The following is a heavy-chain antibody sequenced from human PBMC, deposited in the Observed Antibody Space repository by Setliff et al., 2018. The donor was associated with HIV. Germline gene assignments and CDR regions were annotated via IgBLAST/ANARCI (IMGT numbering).Heavy chain of an antibody. D-gene: IGHD3-3*01. CDR3: ARSQPDTIFGVVVFDS. V-gene: IGHV4-39*01. CDR1: TDSFSNRGFY. J-gene: IGHJ4*02. CDR2: VYYSGST. Sequence: SETLSLTCTVSTDSFSNRGFYWGGVRQPPGRGLEWIGSVYYSGSTYYNPSLRSRVTISVDTSKNQLSLKLISMTAADTAVYYCARSQPDTIFGVVVFDSWGQGTLVTVSS.